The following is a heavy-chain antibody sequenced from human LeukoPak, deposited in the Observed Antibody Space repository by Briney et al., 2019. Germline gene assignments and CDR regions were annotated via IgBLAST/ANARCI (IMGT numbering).Heavy chain of an antibody. D-gene: IGHD2-21*02. J-gene: IGHJ4*02. Sequence: AGGSLRLSCAASGFTFTNYGIHWVRQAPDKGLEWVAVVSYDGSNKYYADSVKGRFTISRDNSKNTLYLQMNSLQTEDTAVYYCAKDRGDYPPYFDYWGQGTLVTVSS. CDR3: AKDRGDYPPYFDY. CDR1: GFTFTNYG. V-gene: IGHV3-30*18. CDR2: VSYDGSNK.